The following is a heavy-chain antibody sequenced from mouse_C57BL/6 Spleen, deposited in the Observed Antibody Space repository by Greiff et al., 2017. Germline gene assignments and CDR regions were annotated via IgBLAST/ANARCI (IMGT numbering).Heavy chain of an antibody. CDR2: INPGSGGT. J-gene: IGHJ4*01. D-gene: IGHD1-1*01. Sequence: LVESGAELVRPGTSVKVSCKASGYAFTNYLIAWVKQRPGQGLEWIGVINPGSGGTNYNEKFKGKATLTADKSSSTAYMQLSSLTSEDSAVYFCARWRYYGSSRYYAMDYWGQGTSVTVSS. V-gene: IGHV1-54*01. CDR1: GYAFTNYL. CDR3: ARWRYYGSSRYYAMDY.